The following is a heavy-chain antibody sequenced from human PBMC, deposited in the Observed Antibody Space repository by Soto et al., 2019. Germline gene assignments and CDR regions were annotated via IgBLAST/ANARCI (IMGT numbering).Heavy chain of an antibody. CDR2: ISAYNGNT. CDR3: ARDHSGSYYYYYGMDV. J-gene: IGHJ6*02. D-gene: IGHD1-26*01. V-gene: IGHV1-18*01. Sequence: ASVKVSCKASGYTFTSYAMHWVGQAPGQRLEWMGWISAYNGNTNYAQKLQGRVTMTTDTSTSTAYMELRSLRSDDTAVYYCARDHSGSYYYYYGMDVWGQGTTVTVSS. CDR1: GYTFTSYA.